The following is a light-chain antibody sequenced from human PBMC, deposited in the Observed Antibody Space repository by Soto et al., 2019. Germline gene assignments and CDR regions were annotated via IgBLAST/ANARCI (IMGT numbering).Light chain of an antibody. V-gene: IGLV2-18*02. J-gene: IGLJ1*01. CDR1: SSDVGSYNR. CDR3: SSYTSSSTYF. Sequence: QSALTQPPSVSGSPGQSVAISCTGTSSDVGSYNRVSWYQQPPGTAPKLMIYDVSDRPSGVPDRFSGSKSGNTASLTISVLQAEDVADYYCSSYTSSSTYFFGTGTKVIVL. CDR2: DVS.